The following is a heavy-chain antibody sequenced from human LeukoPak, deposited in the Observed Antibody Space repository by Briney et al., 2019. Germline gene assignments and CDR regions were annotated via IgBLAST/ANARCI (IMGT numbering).Heavy chain of an antibody. J-gene: IGHJ4*02. D-gene: IGHD2-2*02. CDR2: ISAYNGNT. CDR1: GYTFTSYG. Sequence: AASVKVSCKASGYTFTSYGISGVRQAPGQGLEWMVWISAYNGNTNYSQKLQGRVTMTTDTSTNTAYMELRSLRSDDTAVYYCARDLPVVVPAAIRLDYWGQGTLVTVSS. CDR3: ARDLPVVVPAAIRLDY. V-gene: IGHV1-18*01.